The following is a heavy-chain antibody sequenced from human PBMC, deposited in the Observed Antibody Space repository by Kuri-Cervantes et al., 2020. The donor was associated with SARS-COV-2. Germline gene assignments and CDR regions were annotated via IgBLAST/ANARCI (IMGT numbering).Heavy chain of an antibody. Sequence: SVKVSCKASGGTFSSYAISWVRQAPGQGLEWMGGIIPILGTANYAQKFQGRVTITADKSTSTAYMELSSLRSEDTAVYYCARASLFVDFWSGYYDYWGQGTLVTVSS. D-gene: IGHD3-3*01. CDR1: GGTFSSYA. J-gene: IGHJ4*02. CDR2: IIPILGTA. CDR3: ARASLFVDFWSGYYDY. V-gene: IGHV1-69*10.